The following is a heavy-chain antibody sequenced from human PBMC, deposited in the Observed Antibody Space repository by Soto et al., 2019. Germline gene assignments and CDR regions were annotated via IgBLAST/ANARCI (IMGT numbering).Heavy chain of an antibody. CDR1: GGSISSGGYY. V-gene: IGHV4-31*03. CDR2: IYYSGST. D-gene: IGHD3-9*01. J-gene: IGHJ5*02. Sequence: PSETLSLTCTVSGGSISSGGYYWSWIRQHPGKGLEWIGYIYYSGSTYYNPSLKSRVTISVDTSKNQFSLKLSSVTAADTAVYYCARGRDILTGYQKNNWFDPWGQGTLVTVSS. CDR3: ARGRDILTGYQKNNWFDP.